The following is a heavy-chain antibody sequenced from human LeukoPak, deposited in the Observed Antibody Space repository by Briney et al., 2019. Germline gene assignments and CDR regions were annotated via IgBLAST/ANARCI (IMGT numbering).Heavy chain of an antibody. J-gene: IGHJ3*02. D-gene: IGHD2-15*01. CDR1: GFTFSDYY. Sequence: PGGSLRLSCAASGFTFSDYYMSWIRQAPGKGLEWVSYISSSGSTIYYADSVKGRFTISRDNAKNSLYLQMNSLRAEDTAAYYCARVDCSGGSCYPAWDAFDIWGQGTMVTVSS. V-gene: IGHV3-11*04. CDR3: ARVDCSGGSCYPAWDAFDI. CDR2: ISSSGSTI.